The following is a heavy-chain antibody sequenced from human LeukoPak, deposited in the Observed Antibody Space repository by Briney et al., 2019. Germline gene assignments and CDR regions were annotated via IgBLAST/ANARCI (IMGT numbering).Heavy chain of an antibody. V-gene: IGHV3-48*03. CDR2: ISGGSDSI. J-gene: IGHJ4*02. CDR1: GFTFSSFE. CDR3: ARDRPPVGAIDY. Sequence: GGSLRLSCAASGFTFSSFEMNWVRQAPGEGLEWVSYISGGSDSIYYADSVKGRFTISRDNAKNSLYLQMNSLRDEDTAVYFCARDRPPVGAIDYWGQGTLVTVSS. D-gene: IGHD1-26*01.